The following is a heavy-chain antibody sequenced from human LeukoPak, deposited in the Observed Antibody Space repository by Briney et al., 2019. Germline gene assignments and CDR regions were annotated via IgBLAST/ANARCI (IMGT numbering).Heavy chain of an antibody. Sequence: PSETLSLTCTVSGGSISSYYWSWIRQPPGKELEWIGYIYYSGSTNYNPSLKSRVTISVDTSKNQFSLKLSSVTAADTAVYYCAREKYYYDSSGYYQDYYYYMDVWGKGTTVTVSS. CDR3: AREKYYYDSSGYYQDYYYYMDV. D-gene: IGHD3-22*01. V-gene: IGHV4-59*01. CDR1: GGSISSYY. CDR2: IYYSGST. J-gene: IGHJ6*03.